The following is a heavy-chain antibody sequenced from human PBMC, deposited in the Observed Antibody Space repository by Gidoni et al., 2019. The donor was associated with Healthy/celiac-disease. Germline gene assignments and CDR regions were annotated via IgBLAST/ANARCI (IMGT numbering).Heavy chain of an antibody. D-gene: IGHD6-13*01. Sequence: QVQLQQWGAGLLKPSATLSLTCAVYGGSFRGYYWSWIRQPPGKGLEWIGEINHSGSTNYNPSLKSRVTISVDTSKNQFSLKLSSVTAADTAVYYCARGRRLSLAAAGPVDYWGQGTLVTVSS. V-gene: IGHV4-34*01. J-gene: IGHJ4*02. CDR3: ARGRRLSLAAAGPVDY. CDR2: INHSGST. CDR1: GGSFRGYY.